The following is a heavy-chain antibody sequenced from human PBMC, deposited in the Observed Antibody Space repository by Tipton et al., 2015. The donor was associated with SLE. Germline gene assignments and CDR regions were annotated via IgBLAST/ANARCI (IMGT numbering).Heavy chain of an antibody. CDR2: IYHNGDT. D-gene: IGHD3-10*01. CDR1: GSSISSGYY. CDR3: ARRPWGGFDY. V-gene: IGHV4-38-2*01. J-gene: IGHJ4*02. Sequence: TLSLTCPVSGSSISSGYYWGWIRQPPGKGLEWIGTIYHNGDTYYKSSPKSRVTISVDTSKNHFSLKLRSVTAADTAVYYCARRPWGGFDYWGQGTLVTVSS.